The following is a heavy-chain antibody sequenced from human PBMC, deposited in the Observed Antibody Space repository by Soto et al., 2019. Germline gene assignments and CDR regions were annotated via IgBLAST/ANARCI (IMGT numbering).Heavy chain of an antibody. CDR1: GFTFSDYY. Sequence: LRLSCAASGFTFSDYYMSWIRQAPGKGLEWVSYISSSAGLISYADSVKGRFTISRDNAKNSLYLQMNSLRAEDTAVYYCARVVMYREDYWGQGTLVNVSS. D-gene: IGHD1-26*01. V-gene: IGHV3-11*01. CDR3: ARVVMYREDY. CDR2: ISSSAGLI. J-gene: IGHJ4*02.